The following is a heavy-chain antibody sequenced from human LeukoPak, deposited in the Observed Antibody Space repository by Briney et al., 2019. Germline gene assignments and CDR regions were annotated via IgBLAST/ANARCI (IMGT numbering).Heavy chain of an antibody. CDR2: INPDGSIR. J-gene: IGHJ4*02. CDR1: GFTFSSNW. CDR3: AREARVGGALQY. D-gene: IGHD1-26*01. Sequence: GGSLRLSCAASGFTFSSNWMHWVRQAPGKGLAWVARINPDGSIRTYADSVQGRVTISRYTAKDTLFLQMNSLRAEDTAVYYCAREARVGGALQYWGQGTPVTVSS. V-gene: IGHV3-74*03.